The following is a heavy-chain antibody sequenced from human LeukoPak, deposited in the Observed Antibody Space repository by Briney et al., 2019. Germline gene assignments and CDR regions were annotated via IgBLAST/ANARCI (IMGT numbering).Heavy chain of an antibody. CDR2: ISSDGSYK. J-gene: IGHJ4*02. V-gene: IGHV3-30*04. D-gene: IGHD3-22*01. Sequence: PGGSLRLSCAASGFTFRTSAMHWVRQAPGKGLEWVALISSDGSYKFYADSVKGRFTISRDNSKNTLYLQMSSLRAEDTAVYYCAKDTPDSSAYYLENWGQGTLVTVSS. CDR3: AKDTPDSSAYYLEN. CDR1: GFTFRTSA.